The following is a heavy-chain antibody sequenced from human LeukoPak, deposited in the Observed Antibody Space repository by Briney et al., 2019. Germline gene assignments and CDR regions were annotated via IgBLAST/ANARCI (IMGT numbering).Heavy chain of an antibody. CDR3: ARADLSTDYTPNDY. J-gene: IGHJ4*02. Sequence: ASVTVSCTASGYTFTDFYLHWARQAPGQGLEWMGWINANSGGKNYAQSFQGRVTMTRDTSISTAYMELSRLRSDDTAVYYCARADLSTDYTPNDYWGQGTLVTVSS. D-gene: IGHD3-3*01. CDR2: INANSGGK. V-gene: IGHV1-2*02. CDR1: GYTFTDFY.